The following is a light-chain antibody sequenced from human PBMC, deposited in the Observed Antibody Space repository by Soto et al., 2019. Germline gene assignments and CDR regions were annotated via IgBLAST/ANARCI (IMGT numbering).Light chain of an antibody. CDR1: QSVSSSY. V-gene: IGKV3-20*01. J-gene: IGKJ3*01. Sequence: EIVLTQFPGTLSLSPGERATLSCRASQSVSSSYLAWYQQKPSQAPRLLIYGASSRATGIPDRFSGSGSGTDFTLTISRLEPEDFAVYYCQQYGSSIFTFGPGTKVDIK. CDR2: GAS. CDR3: QQYGSSIFT.